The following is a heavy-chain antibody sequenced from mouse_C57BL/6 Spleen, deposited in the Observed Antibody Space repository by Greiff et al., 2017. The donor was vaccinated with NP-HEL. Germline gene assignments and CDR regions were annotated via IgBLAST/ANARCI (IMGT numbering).Heavy chain of an antibody. CDR3: TITTVVAPVDY. Sequence: EVMLVESGAELVRPGASVKLSCTASGFNIKDDYMHWVKQRPEQGLEWIGWIDPENGDTEYASKFQGKATITADTSSNTAYLQLSSLTSEDTAVYYCTITTVVAPVDYWGQGTSVTVSS. V-gene: IGHV14-4*01. D-gene: IGHD1-1*01. CDR2: IDPENGDT. J-gene: IGHJ4*01. CDR1: GFNIKDDY.